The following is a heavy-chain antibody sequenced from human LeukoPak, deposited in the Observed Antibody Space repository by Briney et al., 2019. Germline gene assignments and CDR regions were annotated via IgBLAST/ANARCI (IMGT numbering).Heavy chain of an antibody. Sequence: ASVKVSCKASGYTFTSYGISWVRQAPGQGLEWMGWISAYIGNTNYAQKLQGRVTMTTDTSTSTAYMELRSLRSDDTAVYYCARIGSSSWYGGFDPWGQGTLVTVSS. CDR2: ISAYIGNT. J-gene: IGHJ5*02. D-gene: IGHD6-13*01. CDR3: ARIGSSSWYGGFDP. V-gene: IGHV1-18*01. CDR1: GYTFTSYG.